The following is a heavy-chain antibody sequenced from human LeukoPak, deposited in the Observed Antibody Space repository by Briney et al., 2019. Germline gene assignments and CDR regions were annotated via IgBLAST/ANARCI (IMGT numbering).Heavy chain of an antibody. CDR3: ARGRGSYYVVYFDY. CDR1: GFTFSSYS. Sequence: GGSLRLSCAASGFTFSSYSMNWDRQAPGKGLEWVSHITASGTAMFYADSVKGRFTISRDNAKNSLYLQMNSLRDEDTAVYYCARGRGSYYVVYFDYWGQGTLVTVSS. J-gene: IGHJ4*02. D-gene: IGHD1-26*01. V-gene: IGHV3-48*02. CDR2: ITASGTAM.